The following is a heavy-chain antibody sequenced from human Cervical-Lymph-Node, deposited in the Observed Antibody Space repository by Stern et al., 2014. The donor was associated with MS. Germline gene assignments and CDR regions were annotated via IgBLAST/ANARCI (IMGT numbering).Heavy chain of an antibody. CDR3: ARAEYYDSSGYYSS. CDR1: GGTFSSYT. V-gene: IGHV1-69*09. Sequence: QVQLVASGAEVKKPGSSVKVSCKASGGTFSSYTISWVRQAPGQGLEWMGRSIPILGIANYAQKFQGRVTITADKSTSTAYMELSSLRSEDTAVYYCARAEYYDSSGYYSSWGQGTLVTVSS. J-gene: IGHJ4*02. D-gene: IGHD3-22*01. CDR2: SIPILGIA.